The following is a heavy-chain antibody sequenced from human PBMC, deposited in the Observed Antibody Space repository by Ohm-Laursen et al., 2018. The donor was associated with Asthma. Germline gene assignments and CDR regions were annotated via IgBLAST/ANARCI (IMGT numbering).Heavy chain of an antibody. J-gene: IGHJ5*02. Sequence: PSETLSLTCTVSGGSISSYYWSWIRQPPGKGLEWIGYIYYSGSTSYNPSLKSRVTISVDTSKNQFSLKLSSVTAADTAVYYCARAIVGASTHWFDPWGQGTLVTVSS. CDR1: GGSISSYY. D-gene: IGHD1-26*01. V-gene: IGHV4-59*01. CDR3: ARAIVGASTHWFDP. CDR2: IYYSGST.